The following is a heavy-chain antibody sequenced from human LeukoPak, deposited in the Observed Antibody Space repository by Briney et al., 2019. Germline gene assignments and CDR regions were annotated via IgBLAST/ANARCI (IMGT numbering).Heavy chain of an antibody. J-gene: IGHJ4*02. D-gene: IGHD4-23*01. V-gene: IGHV3-33*01. Sequence: GGSLRLSCAASGFXFSSYGIHWVRKAPGKGLEWVAVIWYDGSNKYYADSVRGRFTISRDNSKNTLYLQMNSLRAEDTAVYYCARDLDGGTIFDYWGQGTLVTVSS. CDR1: GFXFSSYG. CDR2: IWYDGSNK. CDR3: ARDLDGGTIFDY.